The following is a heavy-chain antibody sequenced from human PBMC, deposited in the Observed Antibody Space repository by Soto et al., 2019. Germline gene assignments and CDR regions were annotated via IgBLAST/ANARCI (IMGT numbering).Heavy chain of an antibody. J-gene: IGHJ6*02. Sequence: SETLSLTCAVYGGSFSGYYWSWIRQPPGKGLEWIGEINHSGSTNYNPSLKSRVTISVDTSKNQFSLKLSSVTAADTAVYYCARSSSIAARRPSYYYYGMDVWGQGTTVTVSS. CDR2: INHSGST. CDR3: ARSSSIAARRPSYYYYGMDV. V-gene: IGHV4-34*01. CDR1: GGSFSGYY. D-gene: IGHD6-6*01.